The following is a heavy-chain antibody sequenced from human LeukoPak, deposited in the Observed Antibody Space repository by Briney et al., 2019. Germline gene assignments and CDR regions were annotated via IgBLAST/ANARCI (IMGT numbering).Heavy chain of an antibody. CDR1: GGSFSGYF. V-gene: IGHV4-34*01. Sequence: SETLSLTCAVYGGSFSGYFWSWIRQTPGKGLEWIGETDHSGTTNYNPSLKSRVIISPDTSKSQFSLKVNSVTAAGTAVYYCARAYKASPLHNAIDSWGQGTLVTVPS. J-gene: IGHJ4*02. CDR3: ARAYKASPLHNAIDS. D-gene: IGHD1-14*01. CDR2: TDHSGTT.